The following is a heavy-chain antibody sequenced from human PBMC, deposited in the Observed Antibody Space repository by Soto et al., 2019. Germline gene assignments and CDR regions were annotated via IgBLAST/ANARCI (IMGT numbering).Heavy chain of an antibody. V-gene: IGHV4-39*01. Sequence: QLQLQESGPGLVKPSETLSLTCTVSGGSISSSSYYWGWIRQPPGKGLEWIGSIYYSGSTYYNPSLKSRVTISVDTSKNQFSLKLSSVTAADTAVYYCARASRYCSGGSCHYFGYWGQGTLVTVSS. J-gene: IGHJ4*02. CDR2: IYYSGST. CDR1: GGSISSSSYY. D-gene: IGHD2-15*01. CDR3: ARASRYCSGGSCHYFGY.